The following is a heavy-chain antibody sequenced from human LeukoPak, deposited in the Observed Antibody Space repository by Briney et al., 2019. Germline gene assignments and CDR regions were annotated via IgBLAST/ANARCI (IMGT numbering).Heavy chain of an antibody. Sequence: PGGSLRLSCAASGFTFSSYSMNWVRQAPGKGLEWISCISTSSSYIHYADSVKGRFTISRDNAKNSLYLQMNSLRAEDTAVYYCARAVQVHDGPFDPWGQGTLVTVSS. CDR1: GFTFSSYS. CDR3: ARAVQVHDGPFDP. J-gene: IGHJ5*02. V-gene: IGHV3-21*06. D-gene: IGHD1-1*01. CDR2: ISTSSSYI.